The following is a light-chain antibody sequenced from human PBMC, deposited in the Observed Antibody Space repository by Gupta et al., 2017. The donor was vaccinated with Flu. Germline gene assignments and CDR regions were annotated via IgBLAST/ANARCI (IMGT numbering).Light chain of an antibody. CDR2: EDD. Sequence: FMLTPPRSVSQSPVTTVIISCARSSGSIASNYVQWYQQRPGSFPTTVIYEDDQRPSGVPDRFSGSTDSSSNSAALTISGLRAEDEDDYNCQAYDNNNQVFGGGTKLTVL. CDR3: QAYDNNNQV. V-gene: IGLV6-57*01. CDR1: SGSIASNY. J-gene: IGLJ2*01.